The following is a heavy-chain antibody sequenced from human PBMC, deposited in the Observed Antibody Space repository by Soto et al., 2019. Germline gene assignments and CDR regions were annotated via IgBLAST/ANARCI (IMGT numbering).Heavy chain of an antibody. V-gene: IGHV2-5*02. J-gene: IGHJ4*02. CDR2: IYWDDDK. CDR1: GFSLTTSGVG. Sequence: QITLNESGPTVVKPTETLTLTCTFSGFSLTTSGVGVGWVRQSPGKAPEWLAFIYWDDDKRYSTSLKSRLTTPKDTTKTQVVLTMANVDPADTATYYCAHRVLRAVFGLVTTTAIYFDFWGQGTPVVVSS. CDR3: AHRVLRAVFGLVTTTAIYFDF. D-gene: IGHD3-3*01.